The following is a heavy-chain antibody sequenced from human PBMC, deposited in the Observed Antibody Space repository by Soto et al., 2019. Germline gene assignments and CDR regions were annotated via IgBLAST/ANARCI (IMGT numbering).Heavy chain of an antibody. D-gene: IGHD5-12*01. CDR3: ARDRWVTYSGYDWHFDY. Sequence: GSLRLSCAASGFSISSYEMNWVRQAPGKGLEWVAYISSGGTNIYCAASVRGRFTISRDIAKNSVDLQLSSLRVDDTAVYYCARDRWVTYSGYDWHFDYWGQGTLVTVSS. CDR1: GFSISSYE. V-gene: IGHV3-48*03. J-gene: IGHJ4*02. CDR2: ISSGGTNI.